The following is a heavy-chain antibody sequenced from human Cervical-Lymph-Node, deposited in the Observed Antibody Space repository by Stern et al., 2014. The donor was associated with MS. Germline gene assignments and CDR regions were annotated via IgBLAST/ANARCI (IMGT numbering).Heavy chain of an antibody. CDR3: ARATDL. J-gene: IGHJ5*02. CDR1: GSSITHYY. CDR2: SYYSGTT. Sequence: QLPLQESGPGLLRPSETLSLPCTVSGSSITHYYWSWILQPPGKGLEWIGDSYYSGTTNYNASLKGRVAISIDTSKTQFSLRLSAVTAADTAVYYCARATDLWGQGTLVTVSS. V-gene: IGHV4-59*01.